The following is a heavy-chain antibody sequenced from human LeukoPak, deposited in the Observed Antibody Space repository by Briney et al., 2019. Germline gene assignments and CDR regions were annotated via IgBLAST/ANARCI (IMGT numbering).Heavy chain of an antibody. CDR2: IYSGGST. J-gene: IGHJ6*02. CDR1: GFTVSNNY. Sequence: GGSLRLSCAASGFTVSNNYMTWVRQAPGKGLEWISVIYSGGSTYYADSVKGRFTISRDNSKNTLYLQMNSLRAEDTALYHCARNNGMDVWGQGTTVIVSS. CDR3: ARNNGMDV. V-gene: IGHV3-53*01.